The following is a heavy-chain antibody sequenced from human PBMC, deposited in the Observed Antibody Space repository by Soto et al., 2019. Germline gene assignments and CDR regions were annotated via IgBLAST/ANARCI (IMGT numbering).Heavy chain of an antibody. CDR1: GFTFSSYA. CDR2: ISGSGGST. V-gene: IGHV3-23*01. J-gene: IGHJ4*02. CDR3: AKAPPYSYGYGGYFDY. D-gene: IGHD5-18*01. Sequence: GGSLRLSCAASGFTFSSYAMSWVRQAPGKGLEWVSAISGSGGSTYYADSVKGRFTISRDKSKNTLYLQMNSLRAEDTAVYYCAKAPPYSYGYGGYFDYWGQGTLVTVSS.